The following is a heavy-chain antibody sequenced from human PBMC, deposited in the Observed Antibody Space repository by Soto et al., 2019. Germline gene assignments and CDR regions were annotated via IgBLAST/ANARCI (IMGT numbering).Heavy chain of an antibody. CDR2: INAGNGNT. D-gene: IGHD2-21*02. CDR1: GYTFTSYA. V-gene: IGHV1-3*01. CDR3: ARSIGVATAVDY. Sequence: ASVKVSCKRSGYTFTSYAMHWVRQAPGQRLEWMGWINAGNGNTKYSPKFQGRVTITRDTSASTAYMALRSLRSEHTAAYSCARSIGVATAVDYWGQGNLLPVSS. J-gene: IGHJ4*02.